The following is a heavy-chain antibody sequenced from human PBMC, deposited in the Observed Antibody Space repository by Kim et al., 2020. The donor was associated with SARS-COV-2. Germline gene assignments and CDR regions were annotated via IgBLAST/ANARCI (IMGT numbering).Heavy chain of an antibody. CDR2: INSASNKI. Sequence: GGSLRLSCAASGFTFSNFNMNWVRQTPGKGLEWVSFINSASNKIYYADSVKGRFTISRDNAQDSLYLQMNSLRDEDTAVYYCARGTVLRGTTSHFDYWSQGTLVTVSS. D-gene: IGHD1-7*01. J-gene: IGHJ4*02. V-gene: IGHV3-48*02. CDR1: GFTFSNFN. CDR3: ARGTVLRGTTSHFDY.